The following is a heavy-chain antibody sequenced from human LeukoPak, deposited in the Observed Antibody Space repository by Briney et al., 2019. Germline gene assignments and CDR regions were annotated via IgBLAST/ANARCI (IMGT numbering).Heavy chain of an antibody. Sequence: GESLKISCKGSGYRFTSYWIGWVRQMPGKGLEWMGIIYPGDSETRYSPSFQGQVTISADKSISTAYLQWSSLKASDTAMYYCARPNYGDYAGFDYWGQGTLVTVSS. CDR2: IYPGDSET. J-gene: IGHJ4*02. CDR1: GYRFTSYW. V-gene: IGHV5-51*01. D-gene: IGHD4-17*01. CDR3: ARPNYGDYAGFDY.